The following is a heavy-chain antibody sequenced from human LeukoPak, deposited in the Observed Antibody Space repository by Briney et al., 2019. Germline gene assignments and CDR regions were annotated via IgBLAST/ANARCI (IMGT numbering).Heavy chain of an antibody. J-gene: IGHJ4*02. V-gene: IGHV3-33*01. Sequence: GGSLRLSCAASGFTFSSYGMHWVRQAPGKRLEWVAVIWYDGSNKYYADSVKGRFTISRDNSKNTLYLQMNSLRAEDTAVYYCARDGPEGTLDYWGQGTLVTVSS. CDR1: GFTFSSYG. D-gene: IGHD1-1*01. CDR2: IWYDGSNK. CDR3: ARDGPEGTLDY.